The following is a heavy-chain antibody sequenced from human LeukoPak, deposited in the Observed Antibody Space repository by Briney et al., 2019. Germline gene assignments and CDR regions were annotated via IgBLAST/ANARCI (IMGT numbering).Heavy chain of an antibody. CDR2: INPNSGGT. J-gene: IGHJ4*02. Sequence: ASVKVSCKASGYTFTGYYMHWVRQAPGQGLEWMGWINPNSGGTNCAQKFQGRVTMTRDTSISTAYMELSRLRSDDTAVYYCARESSDSSGYYYVVAVTYFDYWGQGTLVTVSS. V-gene: IGHV1-2*02. CDR1: GYTFTGYY. CDR3: ARESSDSSGYYYVVAVTYFDY. D-gene: IGHD3-22*01.